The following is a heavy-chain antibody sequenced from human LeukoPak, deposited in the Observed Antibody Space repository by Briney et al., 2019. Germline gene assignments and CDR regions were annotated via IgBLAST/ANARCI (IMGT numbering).Heavy chain of an antibody. Sequence: GRSLRLSCAGSGFTFGGYGMHWFRQTPGKGLEWVAVIAYDGSRAFYADSVKGRFTISRDNSKNTMSVQMDDLRAEDTAVYYCTRYNNDHFDYWGQGTLVTISS. CDR2: IAYDGSRA. CDR3: TRYNNDHFDY. CDR1: GFTFGGYG. J-gene: IGHJ4*02. D-gene: IGHD1-14*01. V-gene: IGHV3-33*01.